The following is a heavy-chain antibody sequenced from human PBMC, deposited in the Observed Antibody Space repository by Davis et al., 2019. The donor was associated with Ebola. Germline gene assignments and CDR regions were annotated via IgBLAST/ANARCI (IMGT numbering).Heavy chain of an antibody. J-gene: IGHJ4*02. CDR1: GGTFSSYT. D-gene: IGHD1-1*01. Sequence: ASVKVSCKASGGTFSSYTISWVRQAPGQGLEWMGWINPHNGNTNYAQNVQGRVTLTTDTSTSTAYMEVGSLKSDDTAVYYCARAQFPTTSDHWGQGTLVTVSS. V-gene: IGHV1-18*01. CDR3: ARAQFPTTSDH. CDR2: INPHNGNT.